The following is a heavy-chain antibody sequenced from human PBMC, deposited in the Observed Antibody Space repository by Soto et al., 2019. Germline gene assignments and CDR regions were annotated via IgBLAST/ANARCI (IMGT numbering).Heavy chain of an antibody. CDR1: GGTFSSYA. CDR3: AGALWVVVVPAARGRGMDV. Sequence: QVQLVQSGAEVKKPGSSVKVSCKASGGTFSSYAISWVRQAPGQGLEWMGGIIPIFGTANYAQKFQGRVTITADESTSTAYMELSSLRSEDTAVYYGAGALWVVVVPAARGRGMDVWGQGTTVTVSS. J-gene: IGHJ6*02. CDR2: IIPIFGTA. D-gene: IGHD2-2*01. V-gene: IGHV1-69*01.